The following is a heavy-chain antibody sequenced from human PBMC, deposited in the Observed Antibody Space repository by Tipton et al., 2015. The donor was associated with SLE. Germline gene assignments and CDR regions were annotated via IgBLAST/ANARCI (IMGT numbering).Heavy chain of an antibody. D-gene: IGHD3/OR15-3a*01. CDR1: GYAISSGYY. CDR2: VHHSGST. CDR3: ARAPGLDRDYYYYYYMDV. V-gene: IGHV4-38-2*02. Sequence: TLSLTCSVSGYAISSGYYWGWIRQSPGMGLEWIGSVHHSGSTDYNPSLKSRVIMSVDTSKNQFSLKLRSVTAADTAVYYCARAPGLDRDYYYYYYMDVWGKGTAVTVSS. J-gene: IGHJ6*03.